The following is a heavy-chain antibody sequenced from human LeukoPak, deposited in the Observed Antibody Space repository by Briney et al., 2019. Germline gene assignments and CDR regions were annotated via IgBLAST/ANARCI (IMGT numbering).Heavy chain of an antibody. Sequence: PGGSLRLSCAASGVTFSSYSMNWVRQAPGKGLEWVSSISISSSYIYYAESVKGRFTISRDNAKNSLYLQMNSLRAEDTAVYYCAKDQGLWFGELLFWDYWGQGTLVTASS. CDR1: GVTFSSYS. CDR2: ISISSSYI. D-gene: IGHD3-10*01. J-gene: IGHJ4*02. CDR3: AKDQGLWFGELLFWDY. V-gene: IGHV3-21*04.